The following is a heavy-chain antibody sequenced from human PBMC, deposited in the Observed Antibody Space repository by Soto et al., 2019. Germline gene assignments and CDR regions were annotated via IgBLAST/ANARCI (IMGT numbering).Heavy chain of an antibody. CDR2: IVPIFGTA. CDR1: GVTFSSYA. Sequence: GASVKVSCKASGVTFSSYAISWVRQAPGQGLEWMGGIVPIFGTANYARKFQGRVTITADKSTSTAYMELSSLRSEDTAVYYCASYSYGDIPYYYYGMDVWGQGTTVTVSS. J-gene: IGHJ6*02. V-gene: IGHV1-69*06. D-gene: IGHD4-17*01. CDR3: ASYSYGDIPYYYYGMDV.